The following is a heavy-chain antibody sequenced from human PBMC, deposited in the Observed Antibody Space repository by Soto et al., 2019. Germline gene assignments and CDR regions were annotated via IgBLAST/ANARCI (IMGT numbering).Heavy chain of an antibody. Sequence: PGGSLRLSCAASGFSFSRYAMHWVRQAPGEGLEWVAVISIDGSSIYYGDSVKGRFTVSRDNSNNTLFLSMTSLRPDDTAVFYCARSRNGAVPDSINFWGQGTLVTVSS. J-gene: IGHJ4*02. CDR2: ISIDGSSI. D-gene: IGHD2-8*01. CDR1: GFSFSRYA. V-gene: IGHV3-30-3*01. CDR3: ARSRNGAVPDSINF.